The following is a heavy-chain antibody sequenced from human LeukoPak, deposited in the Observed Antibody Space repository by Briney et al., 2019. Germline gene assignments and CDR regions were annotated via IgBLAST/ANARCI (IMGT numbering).Heavy chain of an antibody. J-gene: IGHJ5*02. CDR3: AVWELMNWFDP. V-gene: IGHV3-7*01. CDR2: VKQDGSEQ. CDR1: GFTFTDYW. Sequence: GGSLRLSCAASGFTFTDYWMSWVRQAPGKGLEWVANVKQDGSEQYYVDSVRGRFTISRDNAKNSLFLQMNSLRAEDTAVYYCAVWELMNWFDPWGQGTLVTVSS. D-gene: IGHD1-26*01.